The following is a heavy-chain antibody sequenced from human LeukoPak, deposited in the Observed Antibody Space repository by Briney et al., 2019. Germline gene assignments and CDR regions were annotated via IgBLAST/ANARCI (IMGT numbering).Heavy chain of an antibody. CDR1: GGSFSGYY. V-gene: IGHV4-34*01. J-gene: IGHJ5*02. D-gene: IGHD6-13*01. CDR3: ARGVIAAGTSP. Sequence: SETLSLTCAVYGGSFSGYYWSWIRQPPGKGLEWIGEINHSESTNYNPSLKSRVTISVDTSKNQFSLKLSSVTAADTAVYYCARGVIAAGTSPWGQGTLVTVSS. CDR2: INHSEST.